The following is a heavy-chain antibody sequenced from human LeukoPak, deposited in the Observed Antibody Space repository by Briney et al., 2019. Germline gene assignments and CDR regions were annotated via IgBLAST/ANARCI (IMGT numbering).Heavy chain of an antibody. CDR1: GGSISSSSYC. CDR2: IYYSGST. D-gene: IGHD6-19*01. V-gene: IGHV4-39*01. CDR3: ARLAGYSSGWYDGYYYYYYMDV. Sequence: SETLSLTCTVSGGSISSSSYCWGWIRQPPGKGLEWIGSIYYSGSTYYNPSLKSRVTISVDTSKNQFSLKLSSVTAADTAVYYCARLAGYSSGWYDGYYYYYYMDVWGKGTTVTISS. J-gene: IGHJ6*03.